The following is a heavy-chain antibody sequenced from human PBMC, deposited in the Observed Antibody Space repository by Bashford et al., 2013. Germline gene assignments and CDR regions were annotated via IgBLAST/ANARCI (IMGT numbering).Heavy chain of an antibody. CDR3: ARTTVTAPNLVDY. J-gene: IGHJ4*02. V-gene: IGHV4-59*08. CDR2: IYYSGST. CDR1: GGSISSYY. D-gene: IGHD4-17*01. Sequence: SETLSLTCTVSGGSISSYYWSWIRQPPGKGLEWIGYIYYSGSTNYNPSLKSRVTISVDTSKNQFSLKLSSVTAADTAVYYCARTTVTAPNLVDYVGPGNPGHRLL.